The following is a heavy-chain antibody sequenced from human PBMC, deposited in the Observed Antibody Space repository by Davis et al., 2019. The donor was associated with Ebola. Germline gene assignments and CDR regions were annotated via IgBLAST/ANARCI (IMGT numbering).Heavy chain of an antibody. CDR1: GFTFSSYW. J-gene: IGHJ4*02. Sequence: GESLKISCAASGFTFSSYWMHWVRQAPGKGLVWVSRINSDGSSTRYADSVKGRFTISRDNAKNSLYLQMNSLRAEDTAVYYCAKLSSTSSSPAYWGQGTLVTVSS. CDR3: AKLSSTSSSPAY. D-gene: IGHD2-2*01. V-gene: IGHV3-74*01. CDR2: INSDGSST.